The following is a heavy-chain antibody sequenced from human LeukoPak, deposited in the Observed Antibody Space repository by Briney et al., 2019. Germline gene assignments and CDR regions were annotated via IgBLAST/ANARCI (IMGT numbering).Heavy chain of an antibody. D-gene: IGHD3-3*01. V-gene: IGHV1-18*01. J-gene: IGHJ4*02. CDR1: GYAFDYYG. CDR2: ISLNNGNT. Sequence: VASVKVSCKASGYAFDYYGISWVRQAPGQGLEWVGWISLNNGNTHYTKYAQKFQGRVTLTADTSTATAYMELRGLRSDDTAVYYCQRVTIFGVVIDFDYWGQGTLVAVSS. CDR3: QRVTIFGVVIDFDY.